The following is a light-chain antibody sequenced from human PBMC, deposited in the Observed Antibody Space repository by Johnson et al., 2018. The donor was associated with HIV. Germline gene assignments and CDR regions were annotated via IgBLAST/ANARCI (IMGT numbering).Light chain of an antibody. Sequence: QSVLTQPPSVSAAPGQKVTISCSGSSSNIGNNYVSWYQQLPGTAPKLLIYDNNKRPSGIPDRFSGSKSGTSATLGITGLQTGDEADYYCGTWDTRRGVSVFGTGTKVTVL. CDR1: SSNIGNNY. CDR3: GTWDTRRGVSV. J-gene: IGLJ1*01. CDR2: DNN. V-gene: IGLV1-51*01.